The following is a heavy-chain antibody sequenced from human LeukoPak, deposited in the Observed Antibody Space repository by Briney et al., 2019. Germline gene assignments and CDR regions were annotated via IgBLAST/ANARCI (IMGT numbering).Heavy chain of an antibody. Sequence: GGSLRLSCAASGFIFSNYWMYWVRQAPGKGLVWVSRINSDGTTTTYADSVKGRFTISRDNAKNTLYLQMSSLTAEDTAVYYRARVRGGYYSDFWGQGTLVTVSS. V-gene: IGHV3-74*01. J-gene: IGHJ4*02. D-gene: IGHD3-22*01. CDR1: GFIFSNYW. CDR3: ARVRGGYYSDF. CDR2: INSDGTTT.